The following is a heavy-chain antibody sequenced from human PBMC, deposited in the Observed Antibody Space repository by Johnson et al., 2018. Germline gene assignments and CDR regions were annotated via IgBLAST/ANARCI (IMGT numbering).Heavy chain of an antibody. Sequence: VQLVESGGGLVQPGGSLRLSCAASGFTFSSYAMSWVRQAPGKGLEWVSAISGSGGSTYYAASVKARFTISRDNSKNTLYLQMNSLRAEDTAVYYRAKALRSRGAFAIWGQGTMVTVSS. CDR2: ISGSGGST. J-gene: IGHJ3*02. D-gene: IGHD3-3*01. CDR3: AKALRSRGAFAI. V-gene: IGHV3-23*04. CDR1: GFTFSSYA.